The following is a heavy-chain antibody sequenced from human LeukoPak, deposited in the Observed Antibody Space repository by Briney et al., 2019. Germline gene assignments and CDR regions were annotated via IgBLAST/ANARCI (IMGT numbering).Heavy chain of an antibody. CDR2: IRYDGSNK. CDR3: AREVADTPQWTAYYYYMDV. Sequence: PGGSLRLSCAASGFTFSNYDMHWVRQAPGKGLEWVAFIRYDGSNKYYADSVKGRFTISRDNSKNTLYLQMNSLRAEDTAVYYCAREVADTPQWTAYYYYMDVWGKGTTVTVSS. CDR1: GFTFSNYD. V-gene: IGHV3-30*02. J-gene: IGHJ6*03. D-gene: IGHD2-15*01.